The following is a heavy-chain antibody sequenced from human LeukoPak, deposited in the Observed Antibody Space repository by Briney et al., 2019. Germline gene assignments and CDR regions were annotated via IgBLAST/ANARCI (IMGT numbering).Heavy chain of an antibody. CDR1: GFTFSSYA. Sequence: GGSLRPSCAASGFTFSSYAMHWVRQAPGKGLEWVAVISYDGSNKYYADSVKGRFTISRDNSKNTLYLQMNSLRAEDTAVYYCAREDSPVAAAGFDYWGQGTLVTVSS. V-gene: IGHV3-30-3*01. J-gene: IGHJ4*02. CDR3: AREDSPVAAAGFDY. CDR2: ISYDGSNK. D-gene: IGHD6-13*01.